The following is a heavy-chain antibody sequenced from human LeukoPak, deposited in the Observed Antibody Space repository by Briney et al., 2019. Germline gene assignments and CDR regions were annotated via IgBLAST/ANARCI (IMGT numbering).Heavy chain of an antibody. CDR1: GGSFSGYY. D-gene: IGHD6-19*01. J-gene: IGHJ4*02. V-gene: IGHV4-34*01. CDR3: ARWVTAARLSISGWRRRIFVY. CDR2: INHSGST. Sequence: PSETLSLACAVYGGSFSGYYWSWIRQPPGKGLEWIGEINHSGSTNYNPSLKSRVTISVDTSKNQFSLKLSSVTAADTAVYYCARWVTAARLSISGWRRRIFVYWGQGTLVTIFS.